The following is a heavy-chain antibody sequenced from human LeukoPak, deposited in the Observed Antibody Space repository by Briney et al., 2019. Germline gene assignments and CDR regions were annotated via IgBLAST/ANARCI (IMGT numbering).Heavy chain of an antibody. D-gene: IGHD3-22*01. CDR1: GYTFTSYY. CDR3: ARRSYYYDSSGYPDYWFDP. Sequence: ASVKVSCKASGYTFTSYYMHWVRQAPGQGLEWMGIINPSGGSTSYAQKFQGRVTMTRGTSTSTVYMELSSLRSEDTAVYYCARRSYYYDSSGYPDYWFDPWGQGTLVTVSS. CDR2: INPSGGST. J-gene: IGHJ5*02. V-gene: IGHV1-46*01.